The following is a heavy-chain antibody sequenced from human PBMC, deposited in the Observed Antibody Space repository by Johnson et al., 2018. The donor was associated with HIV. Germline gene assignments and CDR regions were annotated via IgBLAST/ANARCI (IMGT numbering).Heavy chain of an antibody. D-gene: IGHD1-26*01. V-gene: IGHV3-23*04. CDR1: ELTSSNYA. Sequence: GQLVESGGGLVQPGGSLRLSCVASELTSSNYAISWVRQAPGQGLEWVSAISASGRDIYYGDSVKGRFTISRDNSKNTLYLQMHSLRAEDTAVYYCAKGPWDLPHAFNIWGRGTMVIVSS. CDR3: AKGPWDLPHAFNI. CDR2: ISASGRDI. J-gene: IGHJ3*02.